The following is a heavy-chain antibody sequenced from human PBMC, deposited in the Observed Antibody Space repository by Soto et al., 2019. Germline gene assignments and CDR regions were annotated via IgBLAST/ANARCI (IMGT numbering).Heavy chain of an antibody. CDR3: ARGPYSSSWYYNSSGYYQYYYYDGMAV. V-gene: IGHV3-7*01. D-gene: IGHD6-13*01. CDR2: IKQDGSEK. CDR1: GFTFSSYW. J-gene: IGHJ6*02. Sequence: QPGGSLRLSCAASGFTFSSYWMSWVRQAPGKGLEWVANIKQDGSEKYYVDSVKGRFTISRDNAKNSLYLQMNSLRAEDTAVYYCARGPYSSSWYYNSSGYYQYYYYDGMAVWGQGTTVTVS.